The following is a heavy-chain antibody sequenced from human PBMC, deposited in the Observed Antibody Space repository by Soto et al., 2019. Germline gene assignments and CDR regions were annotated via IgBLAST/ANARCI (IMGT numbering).Heavy chain of an antibody. D-gene: IGHD3-9*01. J-gene: IGHJ4*02. Sequence: QVQLVESGGGVVQPGRSLRLSCAASGFTFSSYGMHWVRQAPGKGLEWVAVISYDGSNKYYADSVKGRFTISRDNSKNTLYLQMNSLRAEDTAVYYCAKDSGGTFFIFSFDYWGQGTLVTVSS. CDR2: ISYDGSNK. V-gene: IGHV3-30*18. CDR1: GFTFSSYG. CDR3: AKDSGGTFFIFSFDY.